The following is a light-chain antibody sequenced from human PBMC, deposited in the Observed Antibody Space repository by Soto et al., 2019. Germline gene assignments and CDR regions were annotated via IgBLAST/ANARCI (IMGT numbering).Light chain of an antibody. CDR1: SSVVGGYNY. CDR2: DVR. Sequence: QSALTQPASVSGSPGQSITISCTGNSSVVGGYNYVSWYQQHPGKAPKLMIYDVRNRPSGVSNRFSGSKSVNTASLTISGLQAEDEADYYCSSYTTISTYVFGTGTKVTVL. CDR3: SSYTTISTYV. J-gene: IGLJ1*01. V-gene: IGLV2-14*01.